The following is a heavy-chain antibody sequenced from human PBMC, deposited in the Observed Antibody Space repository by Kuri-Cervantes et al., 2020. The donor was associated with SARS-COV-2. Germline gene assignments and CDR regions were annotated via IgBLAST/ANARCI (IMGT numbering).Heavy chain of an antibody. D-gene: IGHD5-18*01. CDR1: GGSFSGYY. V-gene: IGHV4-34*01. CDR3: ARVGYSFGYEPGPARRGFFDS. J-gene: IGHJ4*01. CDR2: INHSGST. Sequence: SETLSLTCAAYGGSFSGYYWSWIRQLPGKGLEWIGEINHSGSTNYNPSLKSRVTISVDTSKNQFSLKLSSVTAADAAIYYCARVGYSFGYEPGPARRGFFDSWGRGTLVTVSS.